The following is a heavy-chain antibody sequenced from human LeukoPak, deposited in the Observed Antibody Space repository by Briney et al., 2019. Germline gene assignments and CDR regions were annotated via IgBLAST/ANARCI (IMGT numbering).Heavy chain of an antibody. CDR1: GGSISYGGYY. V-gene: IGHV4-31*03. CDR3: ARVGAVTTVVTMCYLDY. Sequence: SETLSLTCTVSGGSISYGGYYWSWIRQHPGKGLEWIGYIYNTRSTYYNPSLKSRVTISMDTSKNQFSLKLTSVTAADTAVYYCARVGAVTTVVTMCYLDYWGQGTLVTASS. CDR2: IYNTRST. J-gene: IGHJ4*02. D-gene: IGHD4-23*01.